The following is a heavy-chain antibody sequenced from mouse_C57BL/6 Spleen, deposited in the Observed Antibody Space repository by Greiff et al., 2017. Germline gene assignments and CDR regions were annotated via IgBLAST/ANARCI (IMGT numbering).Heavy chain of an antibody. D-gene: IGHD2-4*01. CDR2: IDPETGGT. J-gene: IGHJ3*01. CDR1: GYTFTDYE. Sequence: VKLVESGAELVRPGASVTLSCKASGYTFTDYEMHWVKQTPVHGLEWIGAIDPETGGTAYNQKFKGKAILTADKSSSTAYMELRSLTSEDSAVYYCTKQRVVYYDFAYWGKGTLVTVSA. CDR3: TKQRVVYYDFAY. V-gene: IGHV1-15*01.